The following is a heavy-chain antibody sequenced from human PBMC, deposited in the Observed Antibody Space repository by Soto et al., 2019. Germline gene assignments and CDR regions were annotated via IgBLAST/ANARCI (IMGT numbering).Heavy chain of an antibody. V-gene: IGHV3-11*06. Sequence: GGSLRLSCAASGFTLSYHYMSWIRQAPGKGLEWIGYSSNSGSFTRYADSVKGRFSISRDNAKSSLYLQISSLRGDDTATYYCVKSGHNYNLLDYWGQGTPVTVSS. CDR1: GFTLSYHY. CDR3: VKSGHNYNLLDY. D-gene: IGHD1-1*01. CDR2: SSNSGSFT. J-gene: IGHJ4*02.